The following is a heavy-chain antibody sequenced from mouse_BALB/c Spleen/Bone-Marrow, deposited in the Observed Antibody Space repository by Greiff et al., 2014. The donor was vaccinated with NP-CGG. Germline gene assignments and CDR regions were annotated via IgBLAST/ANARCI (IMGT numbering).Heavy chain of an antibody. CDR3: ARKGADYEDY. V-gene: IGHV1S81*02. CDR2: INPSNGRT. D-gene: IGHD2-4*01. CDR1: GYTFTSYW. Sequence: VQLQQSGAELVKPGASVKLSCKASGYTFTSYWMHWVKQGPGQGLEWIGEINPSNGRTNYNEKFKTKATLTVDKSSNTAYMQLSRLTSEDSAVYYCARKGADYEDYWGQGTTLTVSS. J-gene: IGHJ2*01.